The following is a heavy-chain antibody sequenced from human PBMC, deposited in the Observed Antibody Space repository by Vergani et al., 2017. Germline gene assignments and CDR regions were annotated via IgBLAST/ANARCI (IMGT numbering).Heavy chain of an antibody. V-gene: IGHV1-2*06. D-gene: IGHD2-2*01. J-gene: IGHJ4*02. CDR2: LDPNSVDT. Sequence: QVQLVQSGAVVKKPGASVRVSCKASGFTFTSYHIHWVRQAPGQGLDWLGRLDPNSVDTRYSQRFQDRVTITRDTSINTAYMGMTWLRPDDTAIYYCARVIVGCSRTKCFADHWGQGTLVTVSS. CDR1: GFTFTSYH. CDR3: ARVIVGCSRTKCFADH.